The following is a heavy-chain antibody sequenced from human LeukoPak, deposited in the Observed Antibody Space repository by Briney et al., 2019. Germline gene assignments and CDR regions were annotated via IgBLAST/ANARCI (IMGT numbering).Heavy chain of an antibody. CDR1: GFTFSRYA. CDR2: LNHDGGST. D-gene: IGHD4-17*01. CDR3: AKTGRDYGDFFYFDY. Sequence: PGGSLRLSCATSGFTFSRYAMHWVRQAPGKGLEWVSALNHDGGSTYYADSVKGRFTIFRDNSKNTLYLQISSLRVEDTAVYYCAKTGRDYGDFFYFDYWGQGTLVTVSS. V-gene: IGHV3-23*01. J-gene: IGHJ4*02.